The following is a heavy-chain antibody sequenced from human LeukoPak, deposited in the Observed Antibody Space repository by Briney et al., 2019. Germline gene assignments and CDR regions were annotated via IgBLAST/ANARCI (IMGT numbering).Heavy chain of an antibody. Sequence: PGGSLRLSCAASGFTFSSYAMSWVRQAPGKGLEWVSAISGSGGSTYYADSVKGRFTISRDNSKNTLYLQMNSLRAEDTAVYYCAKDYYYDSSGYYPGRDAFDIWGQGTMVTVSS. CDR1: GFTFSSYA. D-gene: IGHD3-22*01. CDR2: ISGSGGST. CDR3: AKDYYYDSSGYYPGRDAFDI. J-gene: IGHJ3*02. V-gene: IGHV3-23*01.